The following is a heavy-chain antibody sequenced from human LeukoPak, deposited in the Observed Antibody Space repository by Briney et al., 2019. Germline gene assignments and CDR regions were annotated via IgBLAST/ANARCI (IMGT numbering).Heavy chain of an antibody. J-gene: IGHJ4*02. D-gene: IGHD3-22*01. Sequence: PGGSLRLSCGASGFTFSSYGMHWVRQAPGKGLEWVEVIWYDGSNKYYADSVKGRFTISRDNSKNTLYLQRNSRGAEDTAVYYWATTVMVITPVRGAVDYWGQGTLVTVSS. CDR1: GFTFSSYG. CDR3: ATTVMVITPVRGAVDY. CDR2: IWYDGSNK. V-gene: IGHV3-33*01.